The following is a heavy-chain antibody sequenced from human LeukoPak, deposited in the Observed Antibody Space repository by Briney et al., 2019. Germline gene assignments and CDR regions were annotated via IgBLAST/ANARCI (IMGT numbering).Heavy chain of an antibody. V-gene: IGHV5-51*01. Sequence: GDSLKISCQIPGYRFTNYWIGWVRQLPAKGLAWIGIIFPGDSDTHYSPSFQGQVTLSVDMSNTTAHLQWACLKASDSAIYYCVRHQRWTYHFDYWGQGALVTVSS. CDR3: VRHQRWTYHFDY. CDR1: GYRFTNYW. J-gene: IGHJ4*02. D-gene: IGHD3/OR15-3a*01. CDR2: IFPGDSDT.